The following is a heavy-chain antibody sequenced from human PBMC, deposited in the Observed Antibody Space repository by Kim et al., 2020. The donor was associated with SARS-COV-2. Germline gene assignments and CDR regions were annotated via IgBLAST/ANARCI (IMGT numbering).Heavy chain of an antibody. D-gene: IGHD3-3*02. CDR3: ASHAFYYYGMDV. J-gene: IGHJ6*02. Sequence: YYADSVKGRFTISRDNAKNSLYLQMNSLRAEDTAVYYCASHAFYYYGMDVWGQGTTVTVSS. V-gene: IGHV3-21*01.